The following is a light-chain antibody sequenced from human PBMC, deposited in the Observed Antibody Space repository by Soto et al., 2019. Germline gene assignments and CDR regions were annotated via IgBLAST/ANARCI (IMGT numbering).Light chain of an antibody. CDR2: LGS. V-gene: IGKV2-28*01. Sequence: DIVMTQSPLSLPVTPGEPASISCRSSQSLLHSNGYKFLDWYLQKPGQSPQLLIYLGSNRASGVPDRFSGSGSGTDFTLKISRVVAEDVGVYYCIQALQTPRTFGQGTKVEIK. CDR1: QSLLHSNGYKF. CDR3: IQALQTPRT. J-gene: IGKJ1*01.